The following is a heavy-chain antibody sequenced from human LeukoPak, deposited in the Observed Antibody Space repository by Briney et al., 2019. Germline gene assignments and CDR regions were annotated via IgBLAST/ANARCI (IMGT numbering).Heavy chain of an antibody. D-gene: IGHD3-10*01. Sequence: ASVKVSCKASGYTFTSYDINWVRQATGQGLEWMGWMNPNSGNTGYAQKFQGRVTMTRNISISTAYMELSSLRSEDTAVYYCARGRLKGESLQNWGQGTLVTVSS. CDR1: GYTFTSYD. CDR3: ARGRLKGESLQN. J-gene: IGHJ4*02. V-gene: IGHV1-8*01. CDR2: MNPNSGNT.